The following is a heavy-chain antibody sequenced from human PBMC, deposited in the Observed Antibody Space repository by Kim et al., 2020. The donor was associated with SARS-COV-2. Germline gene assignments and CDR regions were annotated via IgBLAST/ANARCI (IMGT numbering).Heavy chain of an antibody. D-gene: IGHD3-22*01. Sequence: GGSLRLSCAASGFTFSDYYMSWIRQAPGKGLEWVSYISSSSSYTNYADSVKGRFTISRDNAKNSLYLQMNSLRAEDTAVYYCARDLDYYDSSGLLSEYGMDVWGQGTTVTVSS. CDR3: ARDLDYYDSSGLLSEYGMDV. V-gene: IGHV3-11*06. CDR1: GFTFSDYY. J-gene: IGHJ6*02. CDR2: ISSSSSYT.